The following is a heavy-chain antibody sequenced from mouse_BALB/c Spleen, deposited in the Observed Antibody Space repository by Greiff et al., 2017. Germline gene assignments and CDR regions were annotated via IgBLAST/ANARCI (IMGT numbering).Heavy chain of an antibody. Sequence: QVQLQQPGAELVKPGASVKMSCKASGYTFTSYNMHWVKQTPGQGLEWIGAIYPGNGDTSYNQKFKGKATLTADKSSSTAYMQLSSLTSEDSAVYYCARRTPLYFDYWGQGTTLTVSS. CDR3: ARRTPLYFDY. J-gene: IGHJ2*01. CDR1: GYTFTSYN. V-gene: IGHV1-12*01. CDR2: IYPGNGDT.